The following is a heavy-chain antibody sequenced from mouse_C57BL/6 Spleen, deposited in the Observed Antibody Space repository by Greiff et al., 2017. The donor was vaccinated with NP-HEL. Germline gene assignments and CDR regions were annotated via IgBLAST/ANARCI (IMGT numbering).Heavy chain of an antibody. CDR3: VRPVYDSYYYAMDY. CDR2: IRSKSNNYAT. D-gene: IGHD2-3*01. V-gene: IGHV10-1*01. Sequence: DVMLVESGGGLVQPKGSLKLSCAASGFSFNTYAMNWVRQAPGKGLEWVARIRSKSNNYATYYADSVKDRFTISRDDSESMLYLQMNNLKTEDTAMYYCVRPVYDSYYYAMDYWGQGTSVTVSS. CDR1: GFSFNTYA. J-gene: IGHJ4*01.